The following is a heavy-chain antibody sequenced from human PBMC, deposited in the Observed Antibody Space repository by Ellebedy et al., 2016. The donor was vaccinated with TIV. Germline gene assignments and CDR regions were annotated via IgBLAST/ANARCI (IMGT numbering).Heavy chain of an antibody. CDR2: ISSSSSTI. D-gene: IGHD1-26*01. Sequence: GESLKISXAVSEFTLSDYYMSWMRQAPGKGLEWVSYISSSSSTIYYADSVKGRFTISRDNAKNSLYLQMNSLRAEDTALYHCARVIRLSGSYYFDYWGQGTLVTVSS. J-gene: IGHJ4*02. CDR3: ARVIRLSGSYYFDY. CDR1: EFTLSDYY. V-gene: IGHV3-11*01.